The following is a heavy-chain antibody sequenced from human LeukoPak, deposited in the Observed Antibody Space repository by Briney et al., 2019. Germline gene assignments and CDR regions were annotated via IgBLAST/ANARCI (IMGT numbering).Heavy chain of an antibody. J-gene: IGHJ4*02. CDR2: MYTSGGA. D-gene: IGHD3-3*01. Sequence: SETLSLICSVSGGSISGCYWSWIRQPAGKGLEWIGRMYTSGGAYYKPSLRSRVTMSVDTSKNQISLEVQSVTAADTAVYFCAREEAFGVQVPGFYAFDNWGQGILVTVSS. CDR3: AREEAFGVQVPGFYAFDN. CDR1: GGSISGCY. V-gene: IGHV4-4*07.